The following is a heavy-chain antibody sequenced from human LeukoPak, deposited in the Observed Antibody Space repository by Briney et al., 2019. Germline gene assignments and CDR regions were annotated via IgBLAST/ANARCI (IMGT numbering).Heavy chain of an antibody. CDR2: ISSIVITI. CDR3: ASSTPGDY. CDR1: VFTFSSYE. J-gene: IGHJ4*02. Sequence: GGSRRLSCAASVFTFSSYEMNWVRQAPGKGRDGVSYISSIVITIYYADSVKGRFTISKDNAKNSLYLQMNSLRAEDTAVYYCASSTPGDYWGQGTLVTVSS. V-gene: IGHV3-48*03.